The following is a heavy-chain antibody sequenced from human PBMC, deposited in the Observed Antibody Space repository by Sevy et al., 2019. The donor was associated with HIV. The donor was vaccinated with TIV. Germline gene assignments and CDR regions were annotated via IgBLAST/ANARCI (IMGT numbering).Heavy chain of an antibody. CDR1: GFTFSNAW. CDR3: TTSGGGS. D-gene: IGHD3-16*01. V-gene: IGHV3-15*01. Sequence: GGSLRLSCAASGFTFSNAWMSWVRQAPGKGLEWVGHIKSKTDGGTTDYAAPVKGRFTISRDDSKNTLYLQMNSLKTEDTAVYYCTTSGGGSWGQGTLVTVSS. CDR2: IKSKTDGGTT. J-gene: IGHJ4*02.